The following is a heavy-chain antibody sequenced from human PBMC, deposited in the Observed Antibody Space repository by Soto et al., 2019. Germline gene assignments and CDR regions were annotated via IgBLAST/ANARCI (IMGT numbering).Heavy chain of an antibody. J-gene: IGHJ4*02. Sequence: GGSLRLSCAASGFTVSSNYMSWVRQAPGKGLEWVSVIYSGGSTYYADSVKGRFTISRDNSKNTLYLQVNSLRAEDTAVYYCARDRSQYCSGGSCYSLDYWGQGALVTVSS. V-gene: IGHV3-53*01. CDR2: IYSGGST. CDR3: ARDRSQYCSGGSCYSLDY. CDR1: GFTVSSNY. D-gene: IGHD2-15*01.